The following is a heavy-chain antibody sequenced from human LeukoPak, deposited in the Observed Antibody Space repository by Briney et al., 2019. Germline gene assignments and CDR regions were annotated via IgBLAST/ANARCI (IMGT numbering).Heavy chain of an antibody. D-gene: IGHD3-16*01. V-gene: IGHV3-30*04. J-gene: IGHJ4*02. CDR1: GFTFSSYA. Sequence: SLRLSFAASGFTFSSYAMHWVRQAPGKGLEWVAVISYDGSNKYYADSVKGRFTISRDNSKNTLYLQMNSLRAEDTAVYYCARYRHLYYWGQGTLVTVSS. CDR2: ISYDGSNK. CDR3: ARYRHLYY.